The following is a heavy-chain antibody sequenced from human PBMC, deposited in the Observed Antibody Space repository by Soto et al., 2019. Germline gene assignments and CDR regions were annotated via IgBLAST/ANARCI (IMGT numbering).Heavy chain of an antibody. CDR1: GFTFNIYA. D-gene: IGHD5-18*01. CDR3: ARDYSSYGPFDY. CDR2: ISGSGGGT. Sequence: GGSLRLSCAASGFTFNIYAMSWVRQAPGKGLEWVSAISGSGGGTYYADSVKGRFTISRDNAKNSLYLQMNSLRAEDTAVYYCARDYSSYGPFDYWGQGTLVTVSS. J-gene: IGHJ4*02. V-gene: IGHV3-23*01.